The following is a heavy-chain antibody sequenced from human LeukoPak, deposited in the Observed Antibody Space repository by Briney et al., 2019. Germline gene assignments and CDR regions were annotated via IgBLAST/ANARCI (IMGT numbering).Heavy chain of an antibody. Sequence: PGGSLRLSCAASGFTFSSYWMHWVRHAPGKGLVWVSRINGDGSSTTYADSVKGRFTISRDNAKNTLYLQMNSLRAEDTAVYHCARVREYYYDSSGIDYWGQGTLVTVSS. D-gene: IGHD3-22*01. CDR2: INGDGSST. CDR1: GFTFSSYW. J-gene: IGHJ4*02. CDR3: ARVREYYYDSSGIDY. V-gene: IGHV3-74*01.